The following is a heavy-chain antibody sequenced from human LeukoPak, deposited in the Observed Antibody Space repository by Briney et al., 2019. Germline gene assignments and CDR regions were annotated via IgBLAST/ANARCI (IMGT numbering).Heavy chain of an antibody. D-gene: IGHD1-14*01. CDR2: INPNSGGT. CDR3: ARDLNQEPMGFAFDI. V-gene: IGHV1-2*02. CDR1: GYTFTGYY. Sequence: ASVKVSCKASGYTFTGYYMHWVRQAPGQGLEWMGWINPNSGGTNYAQKFQGRVTMTRDTSISTAYMELSRLRSDDTAVYYCARDLNQEPMGFAFDIWGQGTMVTVSS. J-gene: IGHJ3*02.